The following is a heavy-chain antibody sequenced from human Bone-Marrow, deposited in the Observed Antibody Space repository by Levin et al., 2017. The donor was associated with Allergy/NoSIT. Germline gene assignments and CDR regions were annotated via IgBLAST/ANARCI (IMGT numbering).Heavy chain of an antibody. Sequence: ASVKVSCKASGYTFTGYYMHWVRQAPGQGLEWMGWINPNSGGTNYAQKFQGRVTMTRDTSISTAYMELSRLRSDDTAVYYCARLTIFGVVIGWFDPWGQGTLVTVSS. CDR2: INPNSGGT. D-gene: IGHD3-3*01. V-gene: IGHV1-2*02. CDR3: ARLTIFGVVIGWFDP. CDR1: GYTFTGYY. J-gene: IGHJ5*02.